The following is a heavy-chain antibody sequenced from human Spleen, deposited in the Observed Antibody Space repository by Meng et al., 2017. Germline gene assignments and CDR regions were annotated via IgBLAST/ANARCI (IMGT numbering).Heavy chain of an antibody. D-gene: IGHD2-15*01. CDR3: ARDFCSSGSCYDY. Sequence: ASVKVSCKTSGYIFTDFYVHWVRQAPGQGLESMGWINPHSGDTHSAQKFQGRVTMTWDTSVNTAYMELSSLRSDDTAVYYCARDFCSSGSCYDYWGQGTLVTVSS. CDR1: GYIFTDFY. J-gene: IGHJ4*02. CDR2: INPHSGDT. V-gene: IGHV1-2*02.